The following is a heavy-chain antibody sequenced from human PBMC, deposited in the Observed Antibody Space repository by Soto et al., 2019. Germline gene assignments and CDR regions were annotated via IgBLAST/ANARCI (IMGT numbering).Heavy chain of an antibody. CDR1: GFTFNRDW. CDR2: LDGDEASTT. D-gene: IGHD4-17*01. CDR3: VRDSHGDY. Sequence: EVQLVESGGGLVQPGGSLRLSCAASGFTFNRDWLQWVRHAPGKGLELVSRLDGDEASTTNYADSVKGRFTISRDNVKNKMYLHTNSLLAEDTDVYYCVRDSHGDYGGQCTLVTVSS. J-gene: IGHJ1*01. V-gene: IGHV3-74*01.